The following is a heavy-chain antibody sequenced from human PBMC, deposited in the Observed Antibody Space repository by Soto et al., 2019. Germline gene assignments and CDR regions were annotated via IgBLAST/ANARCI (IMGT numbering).Heavy chain of an antibody. J-gene: IGHJ4*02. CDR1: GDSISNGYYT. D-gene: IGHD3-10*01. CDR3: ARGPSGDKVDY. V-gene: IGHV4-30-4*01. Sequence: QVQLQESGPGLVEPSQTLSLTCTVSGDSISNGYYTWSWIRQPPGKDLEWIGHIYNSVNNYSNPSLKSRVTISADTYKNQFSLKLSSVTAANTAVYYCARGPSGDKVDYWGQGTLVTVSS. CDR2: IYNSVNN.